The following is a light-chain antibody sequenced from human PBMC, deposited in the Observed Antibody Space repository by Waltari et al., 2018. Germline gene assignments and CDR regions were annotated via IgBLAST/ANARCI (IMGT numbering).Light chain of an antibody. CDR2: EVT. CDR1: SSDVGGYNY. J-gene: IGLJ1*01. V-gene: IGLV2-8*01. Sequence: QSALTQPPSASGSPGQSVTISCTGTSSDVGGYNYVSWYQQLPGNAPKLMISEVTKRPSGVPDRFSGSKSGNTASLTVSGLQTEDEADYYCSSYAGSINPYVFGSGTRVTVL. CDR3: SSYAGSINPYV.